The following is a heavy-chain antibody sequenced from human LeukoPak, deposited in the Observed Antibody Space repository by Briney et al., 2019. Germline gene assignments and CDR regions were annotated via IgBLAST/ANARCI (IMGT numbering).Heavy chain of an antibody. CDR3: AKEAGYCSGGTCGSEDY. Sequence: GGSLRLSCVASGFTFSSYGMSWVRQAPGKGLEWVSTIGGSGASTYYADSVKGRFTISRDNSKNTLYLQMNSLRVEDTAVYYCAKEAGYCSGGTCGSEDYWGQGTLVTVSS. J-gene: IGHJ4*02. CDR1: GFTFSSYG. D-gene: IGHD2-15*01. CDR2: IGGSGAST. V-gene: IGHV3-23*01.